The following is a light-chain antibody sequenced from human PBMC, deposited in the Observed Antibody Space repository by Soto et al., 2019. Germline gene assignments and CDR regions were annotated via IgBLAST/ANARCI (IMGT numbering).Light chain of an antibody. CDR2: AAS. V-gene: IGKV1-27*01. CDR3: QKCNSAPLT. Sequence: DIPMTQSPSSLSASVGDRITITCRASQGIGNYLAWYQQKPGKVPKLLIYAASTLQSGVPSRFSGSGSGTDFTLAISSLQPEDVATYYCQKCNSAPLTFGGGTKVEIK. CDR1: QGIGNY. J-gene: IGKJ4*01.